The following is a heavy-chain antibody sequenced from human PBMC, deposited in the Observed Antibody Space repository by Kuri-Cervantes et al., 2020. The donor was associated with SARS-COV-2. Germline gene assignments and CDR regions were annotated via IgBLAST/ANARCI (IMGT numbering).Heavy chain of an antibody. V-gene: IGHV4-59*08. D-gene: IGHD3-10*01. CDR3: ARLGVQGPYYYYYMDV. CDR1: GGSISSYY. J-gene: IGHJ6*03. Sequence: GSLRLSCAVSGGSISSYYWSWIRQPPGKGLEWIGYIYYSGSTNYNPSLKSRVTISVDTSKNQFSLKLSSVTAADTAVYYCARLGVQGPYYYYYMDVWGKGTTVTVSS. CDR2: IYYSGST.